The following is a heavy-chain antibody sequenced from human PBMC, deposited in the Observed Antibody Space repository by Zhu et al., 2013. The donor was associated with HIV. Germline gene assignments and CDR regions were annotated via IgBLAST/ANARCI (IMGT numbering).Heavy chain of an antibody. D-gene: IGHD6-25*01. CDR1: GYTFTSYY. CDR2: INPSGGST. J-gene: IGHJ3*02. V-gene: IGHV1-46*01. CDR3: ASLGQRDAQIGGAFDI. Sequence: QVQLVQSGAEVKKPGASVKVSCKASGYTFTSYYMHWVRQAPGQGLEWMGIINPSGGSTSYAQKFQGRVTMTRDTSTSTVYMELSSLRSEDTAVYYCASLGQRDAQIGGAFDIWGQGDNGHRLF.